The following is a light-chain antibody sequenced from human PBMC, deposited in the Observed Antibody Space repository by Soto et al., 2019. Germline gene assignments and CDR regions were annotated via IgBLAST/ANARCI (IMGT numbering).Light chain of an antibody. J-gene: IGKJ1*01. V-gene: IGKV3-15*01. CDR2: GAS. CDR1: KSLSSN. Sequence: EIVMTQSPAPLSLSPGERATLSCRASKSLSSNFVWYQQKLGQAPRRLIYGASTRATGIPARFSGSGSGTEFTLTISSLQSEDFAVYYCQQYNNWPRTFGQGTKVEIK. CDR3: QQYNNWPRT.